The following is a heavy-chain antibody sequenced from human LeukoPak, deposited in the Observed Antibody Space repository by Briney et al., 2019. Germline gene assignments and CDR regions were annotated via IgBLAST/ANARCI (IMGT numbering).Heavy chain of an antibody. CDR2: ISYDGSNK. Sequence: GGSLRLSCAASGFTFSSYGMHWVRQAPGKGLEWVAVISYDGSNKYYADSVKGRFTISRDNSKNTLYLQMNSLRAEDTAVYYCATTRSSSGWSPTSGPDYWGQGTLVTVSS. J-gene: IGHJ4*02. V-gene: IGHV3-30*03. D-gene: IGHD6-19*01. CDR3: ATTRSSSGWSPTSGPDY. CDR1: GFTFSSYG.